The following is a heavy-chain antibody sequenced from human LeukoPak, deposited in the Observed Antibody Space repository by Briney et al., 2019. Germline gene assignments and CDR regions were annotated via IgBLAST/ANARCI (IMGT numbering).Heavy chain of an antibody. J-gene: IGHJ6*03. CDR3: ARLNTMVRGVIIPRYYYMDV. CDR1: GGSISSSSYY. D-gene: IGHD3-10*01. CDR2: IYYSGST. Sequence: SETLSLTCTVSGGSISSSSYYWGWIRQPPGKGLEWIGSIYYSGSTYYNPSLKSRVTISVDTSKNQFSLKLSSVTAADTAVYYCARLNTMVRGVIIPRYYYMDVWGKGTTDTISS. V-gene: IGHV4-39*01.